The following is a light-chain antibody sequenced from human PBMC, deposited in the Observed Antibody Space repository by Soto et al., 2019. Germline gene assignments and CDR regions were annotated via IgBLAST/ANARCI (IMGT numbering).Light chain of an antibody. Sequence: DIVMTQSPDSLAKSLGERATINCRSSQSVLYSSNNKNFLAWYQQKPGQPPKLLIYWASTRESGVPDRFSGSASGIDFTLTINSLQAEDVAVYYCQQSYTTPPTFGQGTKVEIK. CDR2: WAS. CDR3: QQSYTTPPT. CDR1: QSVLYSSNNKNF. V-gene: IGKV4-1*01. J-gene: IGKJ1*01.